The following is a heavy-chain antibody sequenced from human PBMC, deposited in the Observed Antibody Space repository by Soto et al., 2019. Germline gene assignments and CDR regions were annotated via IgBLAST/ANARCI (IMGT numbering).Heavy chain of an antibody. CDR3: GRIKGTIVRGAPRRAGYYSGMDV. D-gene: IGHD3-10*01. CDR1: GGSISSSSSY. J-gene: IGHJ6*02. CDR2: IYYSGST. Sequence: QLQLQESGPGLVKPSATLSLTCTVSGGSISSSSSYWGWIRQPPGKGLEWIGTIYYSGSTYYNPSRESRVPISEDTSKNQLSLKLSAVTAADTAVYYCGRIKGTIVRGAPRRAGYYSGMDVWGQGTTVTVS. V-gene: IGHV4-39*01.